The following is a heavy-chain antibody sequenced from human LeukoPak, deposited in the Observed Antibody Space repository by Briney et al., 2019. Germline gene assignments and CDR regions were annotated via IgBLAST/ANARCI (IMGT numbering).Heavy chain of an antibody. CDR3: ARDRLGITDDW. J-gene: IGHJ4*02. D-gene: IGHD6-19*01. Sequence: GGSLRLSCAASGFSFSSYSMNWVRQAPGKGPEWVSSIGGSSNYIYYADSVKGRFTVSRDNAKNFLYLQMNSLRAEDTAVYYCARDRLGITDDWWGQGTLVTVSS. CDR2: IGGSSNYI. CDR1: GFSFSSYS. V-gene: IGHV3-21*01.